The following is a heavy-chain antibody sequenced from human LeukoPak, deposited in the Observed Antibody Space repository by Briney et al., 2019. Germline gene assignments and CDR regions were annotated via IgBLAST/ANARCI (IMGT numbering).Heavy chain of an antibody. J-gene: IGHJ6*02. CDR3: ARGPLNYYDSSGYYFYYYYGVDV. D-gene: IGHD3-22*01. V-gene: IGHV4-34*01. CDR2: INHSGST. CDR1: GGSFSGYY. Sequence: PSETLSLTCAVYGGSFSGYYWSWIRQPPGKGLEWIGEINHSGSTNYNPSLKSRVTISVDTSKNQFSLKLSSVTAADTAVYYCARGPLNYYDSSGYYFYYYYGVDVWGQGTTVTVSS.